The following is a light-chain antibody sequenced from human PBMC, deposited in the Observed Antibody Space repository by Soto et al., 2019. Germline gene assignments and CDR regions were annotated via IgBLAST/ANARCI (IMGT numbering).Light chain of an antibody. V-gene: IGLV2-23*01. Sequence: QSALTQPASVSGSPGQSITISCTGTSSDVGSYNLVSWYQQHSGKAPKLMIYEDTKRPSGVSNRFSGSKSGNTASLTISGLQAEDAADYYCFSYAGDNTWVFGGGTKLNVL. CDR2: EDT. CDR1: SSDVGSYNL. CDR3: FSYAGDNTWV. J-gene: IGLJ3*02.